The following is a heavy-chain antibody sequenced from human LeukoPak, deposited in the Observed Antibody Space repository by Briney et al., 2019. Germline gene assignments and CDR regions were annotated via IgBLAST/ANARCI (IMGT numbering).Heavy chain of an antibody. Sequence: PGGSLRLSCAASGFIFSNYWMSWVRQAPGKGLEWVANIKHDGSEEYYVDSVKGRFTISRDNAKKSLNLQMNSVRVEDTAVYNCARVTVTRVFDIWGHGTMATVSS. J-gene: IGHJ3*02. CDR1: GFIFSNYW. CDR2: IKHDGSEE. D-gene: IGHD4-17*01. V-gene: IGHV3-7*04. CDR3: ARVTVTRVFDI.